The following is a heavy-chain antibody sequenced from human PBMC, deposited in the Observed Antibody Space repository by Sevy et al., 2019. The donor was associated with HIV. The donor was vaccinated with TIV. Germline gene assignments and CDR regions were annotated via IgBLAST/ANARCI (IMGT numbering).Heavy chain of an antibody. D-gene: IGHD6-19*01. CDR3: ARGRGVAVAGTRISY. J-gene: IGHJ4*02. Sequence: ASVKVSCKASGYTFTKYGMNWVRQAPGQGPEWMGWINTNTGNPTYDQGFTGRFVFSLDTSVSTAHLLISSLKTDDTAVYYCARGRGVAVAGTRISYWGQGTLVTVSS. V-gene: IGHV7-4-1*02. CDR1: GYTFTKYG. CDR2: INTNTGNP.